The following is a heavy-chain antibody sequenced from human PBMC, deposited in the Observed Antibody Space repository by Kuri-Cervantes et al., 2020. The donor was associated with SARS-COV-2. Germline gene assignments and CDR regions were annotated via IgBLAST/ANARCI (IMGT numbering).Heavy chain of an antibody. J-gene: IGHJ6*03. D-gene: IGHD2-2*01. Sequence: ASVKVSCQASGYTFTSYGISWVRQAPGQGLEWMGWSSAYNGNTNYAQKLQGRVTMTTDTSTSTAYMELRRLRSDDTAVYYCARDGVVVVPAAIGVGALPFGPALYYYYYMDVRGKGTTVTVSS. CDR2: SSAYNGNT. CDR3: ARDGVVVVPAAIGVGALPFGPALYYYYYMDV. V-gene: IGHV1-18*01. CDR1: GYTFTSYG.